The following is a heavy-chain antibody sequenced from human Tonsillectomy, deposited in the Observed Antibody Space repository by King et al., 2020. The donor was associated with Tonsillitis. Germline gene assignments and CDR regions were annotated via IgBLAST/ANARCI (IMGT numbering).Heavy chain of an antibody. Sequence: VQLVESGGDLVKPGRSLRLSCTASGFTFGDYPMSWFRQAPGKGLEWVGFITSKAYGGTTEYAASVKGRFTISRDDSKSIAYLQMNSLKTEDTAVYYCTRVRDYGDYFPGYWGQGTRVTVSS. J-gene: IGHJ4*02. V-gene: IGHV3-49*05. CDR1: GFTFGDYP. CDR2: ITSKAYGGTT. D-gene: IGHD4-17*01. CDR3: TRVRDYGDYFPGY.